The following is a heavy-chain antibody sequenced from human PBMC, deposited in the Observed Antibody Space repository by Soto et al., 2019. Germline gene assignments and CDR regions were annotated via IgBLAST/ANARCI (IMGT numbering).Heavy chain of an antibody. CDR1: GYTFTGYY. J-gene: IGHJ5*02. CDR2: INPSGGST. D-gene: IGHD3-22*01. V-gene: IGHV1-46*03. CDR3: AIYYYDSSGYYYGGVGWFDP. Sequence: GASVKVSCKASGYTFTGYYMHWVRQAPGQGLEWMGIINPSGGSTSYAQKFQGRVTMTRDTSTSTVYMELSSLRSEDTAVYYCAIYYYDSSGYYYGGVGWFDPWGQGTLVTVSS.